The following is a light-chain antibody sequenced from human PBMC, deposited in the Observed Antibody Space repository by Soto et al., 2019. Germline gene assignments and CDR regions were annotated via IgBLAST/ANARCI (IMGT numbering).Light chain of an antibody. CDR3: AAWDDSLNGYV. J-gene: IGLJ1*01. V-gene: IGLV1-36*01. CDR2: YDD. CDR1: SSNIGNNA. Sequence: QSVLTQPPSVPEAPRQRVTISCSGSSSNIGNNAVNWYQQLPGKAPKLLIYYDDLLPSGVSDRFSGSKSGTSASLAISGLQSEDEADYYCAAWDDSLNGYVFGTGNKVTVL.